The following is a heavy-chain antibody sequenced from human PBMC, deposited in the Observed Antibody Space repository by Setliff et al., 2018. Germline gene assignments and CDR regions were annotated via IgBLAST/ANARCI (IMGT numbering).Heavy chain of an antibody. CDR1: GGSFGGYY. J-gene: IGHJ3*02. CDR3: ARDRRIVGARHAFDI. Sequence: SETLSLTCAVYGGSFGGYYWSWIRQPPGKGLEWIGEINHSGSTNYNPSLKSRVTISVDTSKNQFSLKLSSVTAADTAVYYCARDRRIVGARHAFDIWGQGTMVTVSS. V-gene: IGHV4-34*01. D-gene: IGHD1-26*01. CDR2: INHSGST.